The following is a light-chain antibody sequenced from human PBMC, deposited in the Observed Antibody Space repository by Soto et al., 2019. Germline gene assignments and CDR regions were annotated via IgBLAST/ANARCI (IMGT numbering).Light chain of an antibody. CDR2: SNN. Sequence: QYVLTQPPSASGTPGQRVTISCSGSSSNIGSNTVNWYQQLPGTAPKLLIYSNNQRPSGVPDRFSGSKSGTSASLAISGLQSEDDADYYCAAWDDSLNGYVFGTGTKLTVL. CDR3: AAWDDSLNGYV. V-gene: IGLV1-44*01. J-gene: IGLJ1*01. CDR1: SSNIGSNT.